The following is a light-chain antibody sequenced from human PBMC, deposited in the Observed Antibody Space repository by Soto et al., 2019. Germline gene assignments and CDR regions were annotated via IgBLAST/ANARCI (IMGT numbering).Light chain of an antibody. CDR3: CSYAGSYPYV. V-gene: IGLV2-11*01. CDR2: DVS. Sequence: QSALTQPRSVSGSPGQSVTISCTGTSSDVGGYNYASWYQQHPGKAPKLMIYDVSKRPSGVPDRFSGSKSGNTASLTISGLQAEDEADYYCCSYAGSYPYVFGTGTKVTV. CDR1: SSDVGGYNY. J-gene: IGLJ1*01.